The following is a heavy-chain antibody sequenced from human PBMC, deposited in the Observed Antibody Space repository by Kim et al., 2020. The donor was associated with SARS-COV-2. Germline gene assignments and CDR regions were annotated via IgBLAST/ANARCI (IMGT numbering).Heavy chain of an antibody. J-gene: IGHJ6*03. CDR1: GGSISSYY. Sequence: SETLSLTCTVSGGSISSYYWSWIRQPPGKGLEWIGYIYYSGSTNYNPSLKSRVTISVDTSKNQFSLKLSSVTAADTAVYYCARHLTWSYGSGSYWGNYYYYMDVWGKGTTVTVSS. D-gene: IGHD3-10*01. CDR2: IYYSGST. V-gene: IGHV4-59*08. CDR3: ARHLTWSYGSGSYWGNYYYYMDV.